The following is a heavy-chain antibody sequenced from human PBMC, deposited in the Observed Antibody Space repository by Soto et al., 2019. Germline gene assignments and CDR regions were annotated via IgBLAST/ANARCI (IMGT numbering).Heavy chain of an antibody. CDR2: IIPIFGTA. J-gene: IGHJ4*02. CDR1: GGSFNRHT. V-gene: IGHV1-69*01. CDR3: ARGWVYYSTDYYYAY. Sequence: QVQLVQSGAEVRKPGSSVRVSCKASGGSFNRHTISWVRQAPGQGLEWMGGIIPIFGTANHAQKFQGRVTITADESTRTVYMELSIMRSDDTAIYYCARGWVYYSTDYYYAYWGQGTLVIVSS. D-gene: IGHD3-22*01.